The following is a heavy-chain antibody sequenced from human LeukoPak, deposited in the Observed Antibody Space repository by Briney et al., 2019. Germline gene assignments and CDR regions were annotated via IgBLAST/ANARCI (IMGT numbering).Heavy chain of an antibody. D-gene: IGHD3-22*01. Sequence: GRSLRLSCAASGFTFDDYAMHWVRQAPGKGLEWVSGISWNSGSIGYADSVKGRFTISRDNAKNSLYLQMNSLRAEDTALYYCAKDIGLLYYDSSGYYNVGYFDYWGQGTLVTVSS. CDR2: ISWNSGSI. V-gene: IGHV3-9*01. CDR1: GFTFDDYA. CDR3: AKDIGLLYYDSSGYYNVGYFDY. J-gene: IGHJ4*02.